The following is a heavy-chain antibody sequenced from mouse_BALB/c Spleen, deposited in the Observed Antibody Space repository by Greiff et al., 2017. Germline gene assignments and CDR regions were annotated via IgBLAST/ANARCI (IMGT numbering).Heavy chain of an antibody. V-gene: IGHV5-6-4*01. J-gene: IGHJ4*01. Sequence: EVKLQESGGGLVKPGGSLKLSCAASGFTFSSYTMSWVRQTPEKRLEWVATISSGGSYTYYPDSVKGRVTISRDNAKNTLYLQMSSLKSEDTAMYYCTREGIEDAMDYWGQGTSVTVSS. CDR2: ISSGGSYT. CDR3: TREGIEDAMDY. CDR1: GFTFSSYT.